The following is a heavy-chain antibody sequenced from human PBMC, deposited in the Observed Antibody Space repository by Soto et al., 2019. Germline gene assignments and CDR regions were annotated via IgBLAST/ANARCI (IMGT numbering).Heavy chain of an antibody. CDR2: ISGSGGST. CDR1: GFAFSSYA. Sequence: GGSLRLSCAASGFAFSSYAMSWVRQAPGKGLEWVSAISGSGGSTYNADSVKGRFTISRDNSKNTLYLQMNSLRAEDTAVYYCAKFRTYGDFYYYYMDVWGKGTTVTVSS. V-gene: IGHV3-23*01. CDR3: AKFRTYGDFYYYYMDV. D-gene: IGHD4-17*01. J-gene: IGHJ6*03.